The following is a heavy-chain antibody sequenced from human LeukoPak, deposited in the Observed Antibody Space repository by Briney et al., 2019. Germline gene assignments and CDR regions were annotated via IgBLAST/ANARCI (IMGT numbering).Heavy chain of an antibody. CDR3: ARATMDYYDSSGYYLDY. CDR2: IYYSGST. V-gene: IGHV4-31*03. D-gene: IGHD3-22*01. J-gene: IGHJ4*02. Sequence: SETLSLTCTVSGGSISSGGYYWSWIRQHPGTGLEWIGYIYYSGSTYYNPSLKSRVTISVDTSKNQFSLKLSSVTAADTAVYYCARATMDYYDSSGYYLDYRGQGTLVTVSS. CDR1: GGSISSGGYY.